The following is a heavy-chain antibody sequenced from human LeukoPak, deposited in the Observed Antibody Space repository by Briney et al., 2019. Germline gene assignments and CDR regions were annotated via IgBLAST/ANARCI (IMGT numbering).Heavy chain of an antibody. CDR1: GGSMSSSSYY. CDR3: ARLPTVTLFDY. CDR2: IYYSGST. V-gene: IGHV4-39*01. Sequence: PSETLSLTCTVSGGSMSSSSYYWGWIRQPPGKGLEWIGSIYYSGSTYYNPSLKSRVTISVDTSKNQFSLKLSSVTAADTAVYYCARLPTVTLFDYWGQGTLVTVSS. D-gene: IGHD4-17*01. J-gene: IGHJ4*02.